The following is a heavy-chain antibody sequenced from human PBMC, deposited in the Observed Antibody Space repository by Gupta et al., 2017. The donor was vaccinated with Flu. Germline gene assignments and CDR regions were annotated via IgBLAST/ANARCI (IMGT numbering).Heavy chain of an antibody. V-gene: IGHV1-8*01. CDR3: ARGIAAGYDY. CDR1: GYTFTSYD. Sequence: QVQLVQSGAEVQKPGASVKVSCKASGYTFTSYDINWVRQATGQGLEWMGWRSPNSDDTGYAQKFQGRVTMTRDTSISTAYMELSSLTSDDTAVYYCARGIAAGYDYWGQGTLVTVSS. CDR2: RSPNSDDT. J-gene: IGHJ4*02. D-gene: IGHD6-13*01.